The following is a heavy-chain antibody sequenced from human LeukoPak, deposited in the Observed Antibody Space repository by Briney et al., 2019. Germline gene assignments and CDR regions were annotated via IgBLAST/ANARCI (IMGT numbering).Heavy chain of an antibody. D-gene: IGHD1-14*01. CDR3: ARDLNQETYYYGMDV. CDR2: IIPIFGTA. CDR1: GGTFSSYA. Sequence: GASVKVSCKASGGTFSSYAISWVRQAPGQGLEWMGGIIPIFGTANYAQKFQGRVTITADESTSTAYMELSSLRFEDTAVYYCARDLNQETYYYGMDVWGQGTTVTVSS. J-gene: IGHJ6*02. V-gene: IGHV1-69*13.